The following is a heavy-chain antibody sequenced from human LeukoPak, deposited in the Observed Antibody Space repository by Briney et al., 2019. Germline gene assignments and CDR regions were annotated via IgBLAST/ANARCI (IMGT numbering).Heavy chain of an antibody. V-gene: IGHV3-33*01. CDR3: ARDRPKGSYYDILTGPHMVGAFDI. J-gene: IGHJ3*02. CDR1: GFTFSSYG. Sequence: GGSLRLSCAASGFTFSSYGMHWVRQAPGKGLEWVAVIWYDGSNKYYADSVKGRFTISRDNSKNTLYLQMNSLRAEDTAVYYCARDRPKGSYYDILTGPHMVGAFDIWGQGTMVTVSS. CDR2: IWYDGSNK. D-gene: IGHD3-9*01.